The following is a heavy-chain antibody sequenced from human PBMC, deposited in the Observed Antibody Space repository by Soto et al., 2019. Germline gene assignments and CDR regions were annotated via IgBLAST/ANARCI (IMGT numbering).Heavy chain of an antibody. Sequence: EVQLVEFGGGLVQPGGSLRLSCAVSGFTFNRYWMTWVRQAPGKGLEWVANMNQDGSEKYYVDSVKGRFTISRDNAKNSLYLQMSNLRVEDTAVYYCARAGELWFGESYFDYGGQGTLVTVSS. J-gene: IGHJ4*02. V-gene: IGHV3-7*04. D-gene: IGHD3-10*01. CDR2: MNQDGSEK. CDR3: ARAGELWFGESYFDY. CDR1: GFTFNRYW.